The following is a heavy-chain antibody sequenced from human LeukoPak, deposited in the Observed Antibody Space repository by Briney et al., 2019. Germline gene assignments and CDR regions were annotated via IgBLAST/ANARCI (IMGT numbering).Heavy chain of an antibody. J-gene: IGHJ6*02. D-gene: IGHD6-19*01. Sequence: ASVKVSCKASGGTFSSYAISWVRQAPGQGLEWMGRIIPILGIANYAQKFQGRVTITADKSTSTAYVELSSLRSEDTAVYYCARDGVGIAVAGTIYGMDVWGQGTTVTVSS. CDR2: IIPILGIA. CDR3: ARDGVGIAVAGTIYGMDV. V-gene: IGHV1-69*04. CDR1: GGTFSSYA.